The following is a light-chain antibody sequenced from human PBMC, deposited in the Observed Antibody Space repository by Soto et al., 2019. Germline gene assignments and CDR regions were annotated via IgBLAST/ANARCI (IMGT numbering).Light chain of an antibody. J-gene: IGKJ1*01. CDR3: QRYGRSWT. V-gene: IGKV3-20*01. Sequence: EIVLTQSPGTLSLSPGERATLSCRASQRGITNFLAWYQQRPGQAPRLLIFASSKRASGLPDRFTGSGSGTAFTLTITRLEPEDLQVYYCQRYGRSWTFGQGTKVEVK. CDR1: QRGITNF. CDR2: ASS.